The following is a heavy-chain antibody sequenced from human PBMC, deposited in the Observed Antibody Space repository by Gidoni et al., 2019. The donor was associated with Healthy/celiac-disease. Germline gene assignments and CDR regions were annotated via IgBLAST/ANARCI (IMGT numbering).Heavy chain of an antibody. V-gene: IGHV5-10-1*01. CDR3: ARHGWSRWGEGGNWFDP. CDR1: GHSFTSYW. CDR2: VVPSASYT. D-gene: IGHD3-10*01. J-gene: IGHJ5*02. Sequence: EVQLVQSGAEVKKPGESLRISWKGSGHSFTSYWNSWVRQMPGKGLGWSGRVVPSASYTNNSPSFQGHFTIAADKSISTAYLQCSSLKASDTAMYYCARHGWSRWGEGGNWFDPWGQGTLVTVSS.